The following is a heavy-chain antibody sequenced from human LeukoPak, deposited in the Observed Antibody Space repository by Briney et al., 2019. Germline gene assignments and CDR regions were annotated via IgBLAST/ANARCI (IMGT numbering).Heavy chain of an antibody. V-gene: IGHV6-1*01. CDR1: GDSVSSISAA. D-gene: IGHD1-26*01. Sequence: SQTLSLTCAISGDSVSSISAAWNWIRQSPSRGLEWLGRTYYRSKWYNDYAVSVKSRITINPDTSKNQFSLQLNSVTPEDTAVYYCARVWEWELYNWFDPWGQGTLVTVSS. CDR2: TYYRSKWYN. CDR3: ARVWEWELYNWFDP. J-gene: IGHJ5*02.